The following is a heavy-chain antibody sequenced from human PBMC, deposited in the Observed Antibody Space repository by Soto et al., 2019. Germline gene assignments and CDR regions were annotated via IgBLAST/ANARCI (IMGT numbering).Heavy chain of an antibody. CDR3: ARVGSGYYDSSGSIDY. V-gene: IGHV3-53*04. CDR1: GFTVSSNY. Sequence: PGGSLRLSCAASGFTVSSNYMSWVRQGPGKGLEWVSVIYSGGSTYYADSVKGRFTISRHNSKNTLYLQMNSLRAEDTAVYYCARVGSGYYDSSGSIDYWGQGTLVTVSS. CDR2: IYSGGST. D-gene: IGHD3-22*01. J-gene: IGHJ4*02.